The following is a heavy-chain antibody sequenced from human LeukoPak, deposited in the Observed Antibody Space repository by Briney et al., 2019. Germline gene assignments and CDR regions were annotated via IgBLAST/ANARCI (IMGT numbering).Heavy chain of an antibody. Sequence: SETLSLTCTVSGGSISSYYWSWIRQPPGKGLEWTGYIYYSGSTNYNPSLKSRVTISVDTSKNQFSLKLSSVTAADTAVYYCARVAYRGMDVWGQGTTVTVSS. V-gene: IGHV4-59*08. CDR1: GGSISSYY. D-gene: IGHD2-15*01. CDR2: IYYSGST. J-gene: IGHJ6*02. CDR3: ARVAYRGMDV.